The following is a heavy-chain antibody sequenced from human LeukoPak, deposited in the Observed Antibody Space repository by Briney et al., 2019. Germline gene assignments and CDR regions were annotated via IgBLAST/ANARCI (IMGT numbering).Heavy chain of an antibody. V-gene: IGHV4-59*01. CDR1: GGSISSYY. D-gene: IGHD6-6*01. CDR2: IYYSGST. CDR3: ARERDFSSSSGPIDY. Sequence: PSETLSLTCTVSGGSISSYYWSWIRQPPGKGLEWIGYIYYSGSTNYNPSLKSRVTISVDTSKNQFSLKLSSVTAADTAVYYCARERDFSSSSGPIDYWGQGTLVTVSS. J-gene: IGHJ4*02.